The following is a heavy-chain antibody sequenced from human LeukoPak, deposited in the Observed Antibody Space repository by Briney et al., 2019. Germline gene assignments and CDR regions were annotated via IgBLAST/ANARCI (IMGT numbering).Heavy chain of an antibody. Sequence: SESLSLTCTVPGGSINNYYWSWIRQPPGKGLEYIGYIYYSGSTNYNPSLKRRVTISVDTSKNQFSLKLSSVTAADTAVYYCARDPPGSGSYLDYWGQGTLVTVSS. J-gene: IGHJ4*02. V-gene: IGHV4-59*01. CDR3: ARDPPGSGSYLDY. CDR1: GGSINNYY. CDR2: IYYSGST. D-gene: IGHD3-10*01.